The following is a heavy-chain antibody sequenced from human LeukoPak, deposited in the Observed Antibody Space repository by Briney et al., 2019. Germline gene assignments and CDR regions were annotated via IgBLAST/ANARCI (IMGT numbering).Heavy chain of an antibody. CDR3: AKVPTYYYDSSGSGD. Sequence: GGSLRLSCAASGFTFSSYAMNWVRQAPGKGLEWVSAISGSGGSTYYADSVKGRFTISRDNSKNTLYLQMNSLRAEDTAVYYCAKVPTYYYDSSGSGDWGQGTLVTVPS. D-gene: IGHD3-22*01. CDR2: ISGSGGST. J-gene: IGHJ4*02. CDR1: GFTFSSYA. V-gene: IGHV3-23*01.